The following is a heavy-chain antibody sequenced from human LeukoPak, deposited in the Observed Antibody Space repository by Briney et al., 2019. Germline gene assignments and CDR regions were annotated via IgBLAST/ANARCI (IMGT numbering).Heavy chain of an antibody. V-gene: IGHV3-23*01. D-gene: IGHD6-19*01. CDR2: ISGSGGGT. CDR1: GFTFSSYA. Sequence: GGSLRLSCAASGFTFSSYAVSWVRQAPGKGLEWVSAISGSGGGTYYGDSLKVRVTISRDNSKNTVYLKMNSLRTEDTAIYYCAKTTTGYSSGRYPGWPVDYWGQGTLVTVSS. CDR3: AKTTTGYSSGRYPGWPVDY. J-gene: IGHJ4*02.